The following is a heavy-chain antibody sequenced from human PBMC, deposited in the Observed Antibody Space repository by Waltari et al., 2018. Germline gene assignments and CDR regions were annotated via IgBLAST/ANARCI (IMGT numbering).Heavy chain of an antibody. CDR1: GFIFRSYW. Sequence: EMQLVESGGGLVQPGGSLRLSCAASGFIFRSYWMHWVRQAPGKGLVSVSNINTYGTIRRYADSVKGRFTISRDNAKNMLFLEMNNLRVEDTAVYYCVMYSSEFLGDCWGQGTLVAVSS. J-gene: IGHJ4*02. CDR3: VMYSSEFLGDC. V-gene: IGHV3-74*01. CDR2: INTYGTIR. D-gene: IGHD6-25*01.